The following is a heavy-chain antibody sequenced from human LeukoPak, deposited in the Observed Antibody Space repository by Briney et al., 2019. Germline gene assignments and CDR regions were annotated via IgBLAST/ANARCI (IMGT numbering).Heavy chain of an antibody. V-gene: IGHV4-39*07. J-gene: IGHJ6*03. D-gene: IGHD4-17*01. CDR1: GGSISSSSYY. CDR3: ARASGDLTYYYYYMDV. Sequence: SETLSLTCTVSGGSISSSSYYWGWIRQPPGKGLEWIGEINHSGSTNYNPSLKSRVTISVDTSKNQFSLKLSSVTAADTAVYYCARASGDLTYYYYYMDVWGKGTTVTVSS. CDR2: INHSGST.